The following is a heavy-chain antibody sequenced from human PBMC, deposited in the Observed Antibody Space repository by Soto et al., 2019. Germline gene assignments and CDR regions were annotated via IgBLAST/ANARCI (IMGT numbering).Heavy chain of an antibody. Sequence: ASVKVSCKASGFTFTSSAVQWVRQARGQRLEWIGWIVVGSGNTNYAQKFQERVTITRDMSTSTAYMELSSLRSEDTAVYYCAADLPYGSGSYYGMDVWGQGTTVTVS. V-gene: IGHV1-58*01. J-gene: IGHJ6*02. CDR1: GFTFTSSA. CDR2: IVVGSGNT. D-gene: IGHD3-10*01. CDR3: AADLPYGSGSYYGMDV.